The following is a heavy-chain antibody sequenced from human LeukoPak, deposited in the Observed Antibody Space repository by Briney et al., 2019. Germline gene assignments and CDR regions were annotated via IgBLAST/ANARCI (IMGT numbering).Heavy chain of an antibody. V-gene: IGHV3-30*18. Sequence: GGSLRLSCAASGFTFSSYGMHWVRQAPGKGLGWVAVISYDGSNKYYADSVKGRFTISRDNSKNTLYLQMNSLRAEDTAVYYCAKEEDIVATDWGQGTLVTVSS. CDR2: ISYDGSNK. CDR1: GFTFSSYG. J-gene: IGHJ4*02. CDR3: AKEEDIVATD. D-gene: IGHD5-12*01.